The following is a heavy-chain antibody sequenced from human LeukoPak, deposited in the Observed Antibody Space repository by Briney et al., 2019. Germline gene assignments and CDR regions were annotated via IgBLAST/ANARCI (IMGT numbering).Heavy chain of an antibody. Sequence: SETLSLTCTVSGGSISSGDYYWSWIRQPPGKGLEWIGYIYYSGSTYYNPSLKSRVTISVDTSKNQLSLKLSSVTAADTAVYYCARALSGYYAEYWGQGTLVTVSS. CDR3: ARALSGYYAEY. D-gene: IGHD3-3*01. CDR2: IYYSGST. CDR1: GGSISSGDYY. J-gene: IGHJ4*02. V-gene: IGHV4-30-4*08.